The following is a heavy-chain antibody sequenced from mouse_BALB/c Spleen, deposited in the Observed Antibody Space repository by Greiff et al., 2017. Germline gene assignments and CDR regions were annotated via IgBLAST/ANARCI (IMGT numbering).Heavy chain of an antibody. CDR1: GYTFTDYN. V-gene: IGHV1-18*01. Sequence: VQLQQSGAELVKPGASVKISCKASGYTFTDYNMDWVKQSPGKSLEWIGDINPTYDSTNYNQKFKGKATLTVDKSSSTAYMELRSLTSEDTAVYYCARKVQPDWDFDVWGEGTTVTVSS. CDR2: INPTYDST. J-gene: IGHJ1*01. CDR3: ARKVQPDWDFDV. D-gene: IGHD2-14*01.